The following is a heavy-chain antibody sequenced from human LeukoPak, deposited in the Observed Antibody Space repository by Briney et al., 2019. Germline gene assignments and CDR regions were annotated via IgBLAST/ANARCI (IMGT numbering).Heavy chain of an antibody. J-gene: IGHJ3*02. CDR1: GFTFSSYA. CDR3: ARARRITMVRGAISI. Sequence: GGSLRLSCAASGFTFSSYAMSWVRQAPGKGLKWVSDISGSGANTFYADSVKGRFTVSRDNSKNTMSLQMNSLRAEDTAVYYCARARRITMVRGAISIWGQGTMVTVSS. CDR2: ISGSGANT. V-gene: IGHV3-23*01. D-gene: IGHD3-10*01.